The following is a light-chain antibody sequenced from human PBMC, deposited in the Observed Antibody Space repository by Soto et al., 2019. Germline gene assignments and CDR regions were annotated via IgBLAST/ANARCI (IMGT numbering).Light chain of an antibody. CDR1: SSDVGGYNY. Sequence: QSALTQPRSVSGSPGQSVTISCTGTSSDVGGYNYVSWYQQHPGKAPKLMIYDVSTRPSGVPDRFSGSKSGNTASLTISWLQAEDEADYYCCSYAGSLGVFGTGTKLTVL. J-gene: IGLJ1*01. V-gene: IGLV2-11*01. CDR2: DVS. CDR3: CSYAGSLGV.